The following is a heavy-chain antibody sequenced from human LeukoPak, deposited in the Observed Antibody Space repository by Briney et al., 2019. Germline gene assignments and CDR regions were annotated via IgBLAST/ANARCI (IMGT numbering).Heavy chain of an antibody. J-gene: IGHJ4*02. V-gene: IGHV4-34*01. CDR2: INHSGTT. D-gene: IGHD3-3*01. Sequence: SETLSLTCAVSGGSFSDNYWTWIRQPPGKGLEWIGQINHSGTTNYNPSLKSRVTILVDTSKNQFSLKLSSVTAADTAVYYCAREGGFYRPLDYSGQGTLVTVSS. CDR3: AREGGFYRPLDY. CDR1: GGSFSDNY.